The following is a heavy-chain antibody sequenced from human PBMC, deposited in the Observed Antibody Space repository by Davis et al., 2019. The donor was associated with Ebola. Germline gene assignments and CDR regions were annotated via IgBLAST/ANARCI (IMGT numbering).Heavy chain of an antibody. V-gene: IGHV1-18*01. CDR1: GYTFSNYG. CDR3: ARHWGDYGDYLGY. CDR2: ISDFNGDT. J-gene: IGHJ4*02. Sequence: ASVKVSCKASGYTFSNYGISWVRQAPGQGLEWMGWISDFNGDTNYAQKIQGRVTMTTDTSTTTAYMELRSLRSDDTAVYYCARHWGDYGDYLGYWGQGTLVTVSS. D-gene: IGHD4-17*01.